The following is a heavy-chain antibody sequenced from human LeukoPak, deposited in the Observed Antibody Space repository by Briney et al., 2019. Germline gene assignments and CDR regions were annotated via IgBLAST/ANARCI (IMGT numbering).Heavy chain of an antibody. CDR1: GFTFNRYG. CDR2: ISGSGGTT. Sequence: GGSLRLSCTASGFTFNRYGMSWVRQAPGKGLEWVSAISGSGGTTYYADSVKGRFTISRDNSKNTLYLQINSLRAEDTAVYYCAKDHLPGIVVADRDYWGQGTLVTVSS. CDR3: AKDHLPGIVVADRDY. J-gene: IGHJ4*02. D-gene: IGHD6-19*01. V-gene: IGHV3-23*01.